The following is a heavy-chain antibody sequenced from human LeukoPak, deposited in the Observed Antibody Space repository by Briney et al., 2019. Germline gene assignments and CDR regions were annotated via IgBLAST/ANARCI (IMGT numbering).Heavy chain of an antibody. CDR1: GFTFSSYS. V-gene: IGHV3-21*01. D-gene: IGHD3-10*01. CDR3: ARDQGGSGGN. CDR2: ISSSGTYI. Sequence: GGSLRLSCAASGFTFSSYSMHWVRQAPWKGLEWVSSISSSGTYIYYADSVKGRFTISRDNAKNSVHLKMNSLRAEDTAVYYCARDQGGSGGNWGQGTLVTVSS. J-gene: IGHJ4*02.